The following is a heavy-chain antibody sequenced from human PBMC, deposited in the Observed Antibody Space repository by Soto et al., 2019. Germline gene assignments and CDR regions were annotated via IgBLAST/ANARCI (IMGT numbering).Heavy chain of an antibody. CDR3: ARIAEETPGTTVQNVDY. J-gene: IGHJ4*02. CDR1: GYTFTSYG. Sequence: ASVKVSCKASGYTFTSYGISWVRQAPGQGLEWMGWISAYNGNTNYAQKLQGRVTMTTDTSTSTAYMELRSLRSDDTAVYYCARIAEETPGTTVQNVDYWGQGTLVTVSS. V-gene: IGHV1-18*04. D-gene: IGHD1-7*01. CDR2: ISAYNGNT.